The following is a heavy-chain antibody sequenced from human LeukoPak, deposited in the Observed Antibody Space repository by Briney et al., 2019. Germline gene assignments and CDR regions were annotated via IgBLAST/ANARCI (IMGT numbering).Heavy chain of an antibody. CDR3: ARAFALGGAMVTSYWFDP. V-gene: IGHV1-2*02. D-gene: IGHD5-18*01. CDR1: GHTFIGYN. J-gene: IGHJ5*02. Sequence: ASVKVSCKASGHTFIGYNMHWVRQAPGQGLEWMGWINPNSGGTNYAQKFQGRVTMTRDTSISTAYMELSRLRSDDTAVYYCARAFALGGAMVTSYWFDPWGQGTLVTVSS. CDR2: INPNSGGT.